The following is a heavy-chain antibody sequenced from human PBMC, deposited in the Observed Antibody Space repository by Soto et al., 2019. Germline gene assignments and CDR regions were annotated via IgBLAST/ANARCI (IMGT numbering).Heavy chain of an antibody. CDR1: GGSVSSSDYY. Sequence: QLQLQESGPGLVKPSETLSLTCTVSGGSVSSSDYYWGWIRQPPGKGLEWIGTIHYGGNTYYNPSLKNRVTISVDTTQKQVSLKLISVAAADTAVYYCARVAATAITSFDYWGQGTLVTVSS. CDR2: IHYGGNT. J-gene: IGHJ4*02. V-gene: IGHV4-39*02. CDR3: ARVAATAITSFDY. D-gene: IGHD2-2*02.